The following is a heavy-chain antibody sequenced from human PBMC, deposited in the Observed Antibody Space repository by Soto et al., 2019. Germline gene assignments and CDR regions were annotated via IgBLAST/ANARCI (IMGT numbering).Heavy chain of an antibody. Sequence: QVQLQESGPGLLKPSQTLSLTCTVSGGSISSGGYYWSWIRQHPGKGLEWIGYIYYSGSTYYTPSLKSRVTIAVDTSKNHFSLKLSSVTAADTAVSYCASLSPRHEFDYWGQGSLVTVSS. CDR1: GGSISSGGYY. CDR3: ASLSPRHEFDY. J-gene: IGHJ4*02. D-gene: IGHD6-6*01. CDR2: IYYSGST. V-gene: IGHV4-31*03.